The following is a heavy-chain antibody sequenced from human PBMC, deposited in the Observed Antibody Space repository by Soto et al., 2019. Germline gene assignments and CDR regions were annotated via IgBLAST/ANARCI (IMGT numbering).Heavy chain of an antibody. J-gene: IGHJ4*02. Sequence: QVHLVQSGGEVKKPGASVKVSCKASGYTFNRHGITWVRKGPGQGLEWMGWISGYNGDINYEQKFQGRVTLSSDTLNRTAYSELKSLIFDDAAVYYCARVRIVGAREINFWGPGTLVTVSS. V-gene: IGHV1-18*04. CDR2: ISGYNGDI. CDR1: GYTFNRHG. D-gene: IGHD1-26*01. CDR3: ARVRIVGAREINF.